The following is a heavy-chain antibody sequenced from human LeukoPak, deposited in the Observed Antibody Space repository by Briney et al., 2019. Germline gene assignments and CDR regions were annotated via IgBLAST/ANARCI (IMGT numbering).Heavy chain of an antibody. J-gene: IGHJ4*02. V-gene: IGHV3-33*06. CDR2: IWYDGSNK. D-gene: IGHD4-17*01. CDR3: AKRPSDYGDYVSYFDY. Sequence: GGSLRLSCAASGFTFSSYGMHWVRQAPGKGLEWVAVIWYDGSNKYYADSVKGRFTISRDNSKNTLYLQMNSLRAEDTAVYYCAKRPSDYGDYVSYFDYWGQGTLVTVSS. CDR1: GFTFSSYG.